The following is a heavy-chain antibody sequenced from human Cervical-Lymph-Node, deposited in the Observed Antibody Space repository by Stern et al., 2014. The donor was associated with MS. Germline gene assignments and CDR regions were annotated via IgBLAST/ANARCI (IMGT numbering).Heavy chain of an antibody. CDR1: GDSIGSGAYF. Sequence: QLQLQESGPGLVKPSQTLSLTCTVSGDSIGSGAYFWSWIRQHPGKGLEWIGYIYHSGITSYNPSLKSQVIISVDTSKNQFSLKLSSVIAADTAVYYCARGGEGLYMYGHRWFDPWGQGTLVTVSS. CDR2: IYHSGIT. D-gene: IGHD5-18*01. V-gene: IGHV4-31*01. J-gene: IGHJ5*02. CDR3: ARGGEGLYMYGHRWFDP.